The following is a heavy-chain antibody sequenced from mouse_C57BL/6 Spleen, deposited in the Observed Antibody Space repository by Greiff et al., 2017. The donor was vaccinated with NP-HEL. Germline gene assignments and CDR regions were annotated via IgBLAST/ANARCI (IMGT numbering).Heavy chain of an antibody. CDR2: IDPSDSET. V-gene: IGHV1-52*01. D-gene: IGHD1-1*01. CDR1: GYTFTSYW. Sequence: QVQLQQPGAELVRPGSSVKLSCKASGYTFTSYWMHWVKQRPIQGLEWIGNIDPSDSETHYNQKFKDKATLTVDKSSSTAYMQLSSLTSEDSAVYYCARSKYCGSEGAWFAYWGQGTLVTVSA. CDR3: ARSKYCGSEGAWFAY. J-gene: IGHJ3*01.